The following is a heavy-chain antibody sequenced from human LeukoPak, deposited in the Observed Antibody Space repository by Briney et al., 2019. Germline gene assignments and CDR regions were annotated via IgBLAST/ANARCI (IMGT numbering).Heavy chain of an antibody. D-gene: IGHD1-26*01. CDR1: GGSISSGSYY. J-gene: IGHJ6*02. CDR2: IYTSGST. CDR3: AREKVGRYYYYYGMDV. V-gene: IGHV4-61*02. Sequence: SQTLSLTCTVSGGSISSGSYYWSWIRQPAGKGLEWIGRIYTSGSTNYNPSLKSRVTISVDTSKNQFSLKLSSVTAADTAVYYYAREKVGRYYYYYGMDVWGQGTTVTVSS.